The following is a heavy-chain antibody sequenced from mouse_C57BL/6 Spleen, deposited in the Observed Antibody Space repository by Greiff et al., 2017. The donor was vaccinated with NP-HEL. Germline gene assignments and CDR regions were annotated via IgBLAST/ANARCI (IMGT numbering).Heavy chain of an antibody. D-gene: IGHD4-1*01. J-gene: IGHJ4*01. CDR1: GFSLTSYG. V-gene: IGHV2-2*01. CDR3: ARGDWDAMDY. Sequence: VNLVESGPGLVQPSQSLSITCTVSGFSLTSYGVHWVRQSPGKGLEWLGVIWSGGSTDYNAAFISRLSISKDNSKSQVFFKMNSLQADDTAIYYCARGDWDAMDYWGQGTSVTVSS. CDR2: IWSGGST.